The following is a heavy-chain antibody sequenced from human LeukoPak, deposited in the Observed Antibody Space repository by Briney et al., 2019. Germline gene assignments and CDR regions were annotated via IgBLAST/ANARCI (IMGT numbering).Heavy chain of an antibody. CDR1: GGSMNNDY. CDR3: ARDPFD. V-gene: IGHV4-59*01. CDR2: LSYSGTT. J-gene: IGHJ4*02. Sequence: NPSQTLSLTCTVSGGSMNNDYWSWVRQPPGKGLEWIGYLSYSGTTKYNPSFKSRVTISVDTSKNLFSLKLTSVTAADTAVYYCARDPFDWGQGTLVIVSS.